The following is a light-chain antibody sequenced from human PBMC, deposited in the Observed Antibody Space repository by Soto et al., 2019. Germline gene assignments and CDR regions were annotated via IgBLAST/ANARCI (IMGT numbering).Light chain of an antibody. J-gene: IGKJ4*01. CDR1: QSVSSN. CDR2: GAS. Sequence: EIVMTQSPATLSVSPGERATLSCRASQSVSSNYLAWYQQKPGQAPRLLIYGASTRATGIPARFGGSGSGTEFTLTISSLQSEDFAVYYCQQYSNWPPLTFGGGTKVEIK. V-gene: IGKV3-15*01. CDR3: QQYSNWPPLT.